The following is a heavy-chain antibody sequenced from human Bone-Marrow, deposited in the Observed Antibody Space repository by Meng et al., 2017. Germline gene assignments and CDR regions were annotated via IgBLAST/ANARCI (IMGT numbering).Heavy chain of an antibody. D-gene: IGHD4-17*01. J-gene: IGHJ2*01. V-gene: IGHV1-46*01. Sequence: ASVKVSCKASGYTFTSYYMHWVRQAPGQGLEWMGIINPSGGSTSYAQKFQGRVTMTRDTSTSTVYMELSSLRSEDTAVYYCARDRSGLTTVTYGLWYFDLWGHGTLVTVSS. CDR2: INPSGGST. CDR3: ARDRSGLTTVTYGLWYFDL. CDR1: GYTFTSYY.